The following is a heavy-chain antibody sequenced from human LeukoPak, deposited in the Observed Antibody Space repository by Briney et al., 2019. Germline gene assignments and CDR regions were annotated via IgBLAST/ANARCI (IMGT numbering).Heavy chain of an antibody. CDR2: ISSSGSTI. CDR3: ARDKTTYYSNYNWFDP. D-gene: IGHD4-11*01. V-gene: IGHV3-11*01. Sequence: GGSLRLSCAASGFTFSDYYMSWIRQAPGKGLEWVSYISSSGSTIYYADSVKGRFTISRDNAKNSLYLQMNSLRAEDTAVYYCARDKTTYYSNYNWFDPWGQGTLVTVSS. CDR1: GFTFSDYY. J-gene: IGHJ5*02.